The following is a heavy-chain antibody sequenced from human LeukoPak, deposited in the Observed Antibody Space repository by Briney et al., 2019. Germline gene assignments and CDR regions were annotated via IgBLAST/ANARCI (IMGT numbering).Heavy chain of an antibody. CDR2: IKQDASEK. Sequence: GGSLRLSCAASGFTFSTYWMSWVRQAPGKGLEWVANIKQDASEKYSVDSVKGRFTISRDNAKNSLYLQMNSLRAEDTAVYYCARHEVYHGSGSHYYYYMDVWGKGTTVTVSS. CDR3: ARHEVYHGSGSHYYYYMDV. CDR1: GFTFSTYW. D-gene: IGHD3-10*01. V-gene: IGHV3-7*01. J-gene: IGHJ6*03.